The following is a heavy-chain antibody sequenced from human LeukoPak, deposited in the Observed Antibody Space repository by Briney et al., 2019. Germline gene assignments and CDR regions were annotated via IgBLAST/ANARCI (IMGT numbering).Heavy chain of an antibody. V-gene: IGHV5-51*01. CDR3: ARGTGSKLYCSSTSCYTRWFDP. Sequence: GESLKISCKGSGYSFTSYWIGWVRQMPGKGLEWMGIIYPDDSDTRYSPSFQGQVTISADKSISTAYLQWSSLKASDTAMYYCARGTGSKLYCSSTSCYTRWFDPWGQGTLVTVSS. CDR1: GYSFTSYW. D-gene: IGHD2-2*02. J-gene: IGHJ5*02. CDR2: IYPDDSDT.